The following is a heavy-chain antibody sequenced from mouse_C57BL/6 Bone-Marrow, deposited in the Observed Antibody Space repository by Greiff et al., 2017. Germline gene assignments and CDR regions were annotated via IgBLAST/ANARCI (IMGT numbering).Heavy chain of an antibody. CDR1: GFTFSSYT. Sequence: EVMLVESGGGLVKPGGSLKLSCAASGFTFSSYTMSWVRQTPEKRLQWVAAISGGGGNTYYPDSVKGRFTISRDNDKNILYLQMSSLRSEDTALEYCSRQVTTVLATKYFDVWGTGTTVTVSS. CDR2: ISGGGGNT. D-gene: IGHD1-1*01. CDR3: SRQVTTVLATKYFDV. V-gene: IGHV5-9*01. J-gene: IGHJ1*03.